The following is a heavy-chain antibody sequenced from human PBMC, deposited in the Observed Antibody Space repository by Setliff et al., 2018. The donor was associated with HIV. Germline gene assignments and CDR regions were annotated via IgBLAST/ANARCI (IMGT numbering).Heavy chain of an antibody. Sequence: SETLSLTCSVSGGSISSGSYYWSWIRQPPGKGLEWIGYIYSTGYTNYHPSLKTRATISLDTSKSQFSLRLTSVTATDTAIYYCARHPREEPQRNYKFDSWGQGTLVTVSS. D-gene: IGHD1-7*01. J-gene: IGHJ4*02. V-gene: IGHV4-61*01. CDR3: ARHPREEPQRNYKFDS. CDR1: GGSISSGSYY. CDR2: IYSTGYT.